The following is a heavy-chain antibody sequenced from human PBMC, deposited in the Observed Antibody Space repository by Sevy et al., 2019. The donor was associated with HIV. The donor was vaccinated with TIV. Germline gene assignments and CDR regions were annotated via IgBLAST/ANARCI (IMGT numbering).Heavy chain of an antibody. CDR3: ARGNTAMVPPYYDY. J-gene: IGHJ4*02. Sequence: SETLSLTCTVSGGSFSTDYWTWIRQPPGKGLEWIGYIFYRGSTNYNPSLKSRITMSIDASKNQFSLKLSSVTAADTAFYDCARGNTAMVPPYYDYWGQGTLVTVSS. CDR2: IFYRGST. D-gene: IGHD5-18*01. V-gene: IGHV4-59*01. CDR1: GGSFSTDY.